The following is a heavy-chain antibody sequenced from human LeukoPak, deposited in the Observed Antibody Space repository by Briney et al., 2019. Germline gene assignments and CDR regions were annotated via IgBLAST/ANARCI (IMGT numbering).Heavy chain of an antibody. CDR3: ARAYGDYSLGYFQH. V-gene: IGHV3-21*01. D-gene: IGHD4-17*01. CDR1: GFTFSNYG. Sequence: GGSLRLSCAASGFTFSNYGMNWVRQAPGEGLEWVSSISSSSSYIYYADSVKGRFTISRDDAKSSLYLQMNSLRAEDTAVYYCARAYGDYSLGYFQHWGQGTLVTVSS. J-gene: IGHJ1*01. CDR2: ISSSSSYI.